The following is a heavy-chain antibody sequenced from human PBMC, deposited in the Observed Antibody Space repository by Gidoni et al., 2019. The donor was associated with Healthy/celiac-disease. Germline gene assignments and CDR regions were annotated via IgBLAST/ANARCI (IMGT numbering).Heavy chain of an antibody. CDR3: ARVRSSSLYYYGMDV. Sequence: EVQLVEPGGGLVQPGGSLRLSCAASGFTFSSYWMHWVRQAPGKGLVWVSRINSDGSSTSYADSVKGRFTISRDNAKNTLYLQMNSLRAEDTAVYYCARVRSSSLYYYGMDVWGQGTTVTVSS. CDR2: INSDGSST. D-gene: IGHD6-13*01. V-gene: IGHV3-74*01. CDR1: GFTFSSYW. J-gene: IGHJ6*02.